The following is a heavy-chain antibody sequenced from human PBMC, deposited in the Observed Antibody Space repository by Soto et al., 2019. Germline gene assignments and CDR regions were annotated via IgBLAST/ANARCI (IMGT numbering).Heavy chain of an antibody. CDR1: GGSITMSVW. CDR3: ARKAWVRFDY. V-gene: IGHV4-4*02. CDR2: VFHTGNT. J-gene: IGHJ4*02. D-gene: IGHD2-21*01. Sequence: ETLCLTCSVSGGSITMSVWWTWVRQPPGKGLEWIGEVFHTGNTNYNPSLKSRVTMSVDKSTNEFSLKVTSVTAADTAIYYCARKAWVRFDYWGQGAQVTVSS.